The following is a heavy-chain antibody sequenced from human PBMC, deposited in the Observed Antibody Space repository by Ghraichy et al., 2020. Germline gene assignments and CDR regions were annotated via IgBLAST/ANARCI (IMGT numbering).Heavy chain of an antibody. J-gene: IGHJ6*04. Sequence: SETLSLTCTVSGGSISSYYWSWIRQPAGKGLEWIGRIYTSGSTNYNPSLKSRVTMSVDTSKNQFSLKLSSVTAADTAVYYCARTLWFGELSDYYYYYGMDVWGEGTTVTVSS. CDR2: IYTSGST. CDR3: ARTLWFGELSDYYYYYGMDV. V-gene: IGHV4-4*07. D-gene: IGHD3-10*01. CDR1: GGSISSYY.